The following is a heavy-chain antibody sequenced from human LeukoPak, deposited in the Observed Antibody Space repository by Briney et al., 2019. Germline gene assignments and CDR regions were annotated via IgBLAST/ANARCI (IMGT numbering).Heavy chain of an antibody. CDR3: GRDGAPADMGHAFDI. Sequence: PGGSLRLSCATSGFTFSNYWMTWVRQAPGKGLEWVANIKKDGSEKYYVDSVRGRFTISRDNAKNSLYLQMNSLRAEDTGVYYCGRDGAPADMGHAFDIWGQGTKVTVSS. CDR1: GFTFSNYW. V-gene: IGHV3-7*01. CDR2: IKKDGSEK. J-gene: IGHJ3*02. D-gene: IGHD2-2*01.